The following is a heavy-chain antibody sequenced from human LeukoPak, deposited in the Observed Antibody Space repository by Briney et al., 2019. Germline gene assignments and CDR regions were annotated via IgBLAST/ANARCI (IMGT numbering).Heavy chain of an antibody. Sequence: PGRPLPSSSAASVATFADDGTCWVRPARAKGLGWGACIIWNGGSTGYADSVKCRFTISRDNANNSLYLQMNSLRAEDTALYYCARARSTGYYVADYWGQGTLVTVSS. CDR2: IIWNGGST. D-gene: IGHD3-9*01. CDR1: VATFADDG. J-gene: IGHJ4*02. CDR3: ARARSTGYYVADY. V-gene: IGHV3-20*03.